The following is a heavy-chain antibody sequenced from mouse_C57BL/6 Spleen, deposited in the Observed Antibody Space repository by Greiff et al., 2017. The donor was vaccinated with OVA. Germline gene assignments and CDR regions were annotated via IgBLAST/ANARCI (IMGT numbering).Heavy chain of an antibody. Sequence: QVQLQQPGTELVKPGASVKLSCKASGYTFTSYWMHWVKQRPGQGLEWIGNINPSNGGTNYNEKFKSKATLTVDKSSSTANMQLHSLTTEDSAVYYLAKNPWDPVVATPFDYWGQGTTLTVSS. V-gene: IGHV1-53*01. CDR1: GYTFTSYW. CDR2: INPSNGGT. D-gene: IGHD1-1*01. J-gene: IGHJ2*01. CDR3: AKNPWDPVVATPFDY.